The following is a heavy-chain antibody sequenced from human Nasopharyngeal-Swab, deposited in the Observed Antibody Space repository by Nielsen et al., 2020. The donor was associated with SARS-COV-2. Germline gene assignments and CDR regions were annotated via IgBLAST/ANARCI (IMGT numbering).Heavy chain of an antibody. Sequence: SVKVSCKASGFTFTTSAMQWVRQARGQRLEWRGWIVAGSGKTNYAQEFHERVTITRDMSTRTVYMELSGLRSEDTAVYYCAAERNYDTSGYFDDWGQGTLVTVSS. CDR1: GFTFTTSA. D-gene: IGHD3-22*01. J-gene: IGHJ4*02. CDR3: AAERNYDTSGYFDD. CDR2: IVAGSGKT. V-gene: IGHV1-58*02.